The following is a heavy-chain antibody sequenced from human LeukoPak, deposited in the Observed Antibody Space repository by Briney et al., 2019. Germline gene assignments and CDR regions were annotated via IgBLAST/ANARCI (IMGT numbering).Heavy chain of an antibody. J-gene: IGHJ5*02. CDR2: INPNSGGT. CDR1: GYTFTRYY. D-gene: IGHD2-2*01. CDR3: AREGVPAAIRFSWFDP. V-gene: IGHV1-2*02. Sequence: ASVKASCKASGYTFTRYYMISVRQAPGQGVEWMGWINPNSGGTNYAQKFQSRVTMTSDTSISTAYMELSRLRSDDTAVYYWAREGVPAAIRFSWFDPWGQGTLVTVSS.